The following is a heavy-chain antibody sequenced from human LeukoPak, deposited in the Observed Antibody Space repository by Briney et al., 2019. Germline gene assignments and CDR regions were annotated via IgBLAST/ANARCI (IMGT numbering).Heavy chain of an antibody. D-gene: IGHD1-26*01. CDR3: ARYRYSGNYYFDY. CDR2: ISSGGDKI. J-gene: IGHJ4*02. CDR1: GFTFSGYE. V-gene: IGHV3-48*03. Sequence: GGSLRLSCAASGFTFSGYEMNWVRQAPGRGLEWVSYISSGGDKIYYADSVEGRFTISRDNARNSLYLQMNSLRAEDTAVYYCARYRYSGNYYFDYWGQGTLVTVSS.